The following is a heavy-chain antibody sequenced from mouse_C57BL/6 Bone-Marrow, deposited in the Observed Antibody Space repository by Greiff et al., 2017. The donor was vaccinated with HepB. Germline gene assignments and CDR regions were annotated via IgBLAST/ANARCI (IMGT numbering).Heavy chain of an antibody. CDR2: IDPSDSYT. CDR1: GYTFTSYW. Sequence: QVQLQQPGAELVKPGASVKLSCKASGYTFTSYWMQWVKQRPGQGLEWIGEIDPSDSYTNYNQKFKGKATLTVDTSSSTAYMQLSSLTSEDSAVYYCAENYYGSSHWYFDVLGTGTTVTVSS. CDR3: AENYYGSSHWYFDV. V-gene: IGHV1-50*01. D-gene: IGHD1-1*01. J-gene: IGHJ1*03.